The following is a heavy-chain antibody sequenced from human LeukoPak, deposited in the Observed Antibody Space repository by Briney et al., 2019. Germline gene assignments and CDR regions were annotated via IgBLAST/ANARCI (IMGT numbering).Heavy chain of an antibody. V-gene: IGHV4-30-2*01. CDR1: GGSISSGGYS. Sequence: SETLSLTCAVSGGSISSGGYSWSWIRQPPGEGLEWIGYIYHSGSTYYNPSLKSRVTISVDRSKNQFSLKLSSVTAADTAVYYCARGNYGPFDPWGQGTLVTVSS. D-gene: IGHD3-16*01. CDR2: IYHSGST. CDR3: ARGNYGPFDP. J-gene: IGHJ5*02.